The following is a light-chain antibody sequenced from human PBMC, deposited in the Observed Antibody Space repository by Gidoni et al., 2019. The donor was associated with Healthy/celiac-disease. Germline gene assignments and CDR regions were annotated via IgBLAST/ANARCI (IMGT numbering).Light chain of an antibody. V-gene: IGKV3-11*01. J-gene: IGKJ4*01. Sequence: THPPATLSLSPGERAPRACRASQSVSSYLVWYQQKPGQAPRLLIYDASNWATGIPSRFSGSGSGTDFTLTISSLEPEDFAVYYCQQRNNRPFTFGEXTKVEIK. CDR2: DAS. CDR3: QQRNNRPFT. CDR1: QSVSSY.